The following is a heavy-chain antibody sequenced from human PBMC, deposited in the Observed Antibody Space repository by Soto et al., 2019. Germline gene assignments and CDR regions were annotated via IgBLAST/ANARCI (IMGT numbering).Heavy chain of an antibody. CDR3: ARVHRLRDGYNPLDY. V-gene: IGHV1-3*01. CDR2: INAGNGNT. Sequence: ASVKVSCKASGYTFTSYAMHWVRQAPGQRLEWMGWINAGNGNTKYSQKFRGRVTITRDTSASTAYMELSSLRSEDTAVYYCARVHRLRDGYNPLDYWGQGTLVTVSS. D-gene: IGHD5-12*01. CDR1: GYTFTSYA. J-gene: IGHJ4*02.